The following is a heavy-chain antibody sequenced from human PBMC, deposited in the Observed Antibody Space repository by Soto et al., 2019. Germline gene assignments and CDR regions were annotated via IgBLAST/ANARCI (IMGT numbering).Heavy chain of an antibody. D-gene: IGHD2-15*01. CDR1: GGSLSSYY. CDR2: IYASGRT. J-gene: IGHJ4*02. CDR3: ALPSCYYLGY. Sequence: PSETLSLTCTVTGGSLSSYYWSWIRQPAAKGLEWIGRIYASGRTNYNPSLQGRVTMSVDTSKNQFSLKLSSVTATDTAAYYCALPSCYYLGYWGQGTLVTVSS. V-gene: IGHV4-4*07.